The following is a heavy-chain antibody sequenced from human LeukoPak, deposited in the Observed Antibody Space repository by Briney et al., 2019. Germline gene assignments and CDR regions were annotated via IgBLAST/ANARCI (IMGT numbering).Heavy chain of an antibody. CDR1: GRSFSGYY. D-gene: IGHD3-3*01. Sequence: SETLSLTCAVYGRSFSGYYWSWIRQPPGKGLEWIGEINHSGSTNYNPSLKSRVTISVDTSKNQFSLKLSSVTAADTAVYYCARAKLYMDFWSNAFDIWGQGTMVTVSS. CDR3: ARAKLYMDFWSNAFDI. CDR2: INHSGST. J-gene: IGHJ3*02. V-gene: IGHV4-34*01.